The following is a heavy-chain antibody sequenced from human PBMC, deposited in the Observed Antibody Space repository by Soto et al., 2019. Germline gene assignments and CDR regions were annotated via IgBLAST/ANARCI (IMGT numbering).Heavy chain of an antibody. V-gene: IGHV1-8*01. Sequence: ASVKVSCKASGYTFTSYDINWVRQATGQGLEWMGWMNPNSGNTGYAQKFQGRVTMTRNTSISTAYMELSSLRSEDTAVYYCARPGMAVTTYYYYYMDVWGKGTTVTVSS. D-gene: IGHD4-4*01. CDR2: MNPNSGNT. CDR3: ARPGMAVTTYYYYYMDV. J-gene: IGHJ6*03. CDR1: GYTFTSYD.